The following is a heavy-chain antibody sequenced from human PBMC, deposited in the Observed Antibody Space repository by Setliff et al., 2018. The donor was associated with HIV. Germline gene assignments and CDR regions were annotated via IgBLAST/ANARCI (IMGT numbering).Heavy chain of an antibody. Sequence: ASVKVSCKASGYTFINYAISWVRQAPGQGLEWMGWISAYNGNTNYAQKVQGRVTVTRDKSTSTVYMDLSSLGPEDTAVYYCARETQTNSGSYLAWGQGTLVTVSS. V-gene: IGHV1-18*01. J-gene: IGHJ4*02. D-gene: IGHD3-10*01. CDR3: ARETQTNSGSYLA. CDR2: ISAYNGNT. CDR1: GYTFINYA.